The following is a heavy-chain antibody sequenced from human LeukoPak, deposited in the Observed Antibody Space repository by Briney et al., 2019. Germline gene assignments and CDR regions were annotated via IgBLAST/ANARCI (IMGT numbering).Heavy chain of an antibody. V-gene: IGHV4-4*02. D-gene: IGHD2-21*02. J-gene: IGHJ6*02. CDR3: ARMGDPPRLFYGMDV. Sequence: SGTLSLTCAVSGGSISSSNWWSWVRQPPGKGLEWIGEIYHSGSTNYNPSLRSRVTISVDKSKNQFSLKLSSVTAADTAVYYCARMGDPPRLFYGMDVWGQGTTVTVSS. CDR1: GGSISSSNW. CDR2: IYHSGST.